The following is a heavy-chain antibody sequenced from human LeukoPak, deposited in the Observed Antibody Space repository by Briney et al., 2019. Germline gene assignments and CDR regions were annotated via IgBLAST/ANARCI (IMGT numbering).Heavy chain of an antibody. CDR3: ARGKRYYDFWSGYIQFDY. V-gene: IGHV4-39*07. CDR2: IYYSGST. D-gene: IGHD3-3*01. CDR1: GGSISSSSYY. J-gene: IGHJ4*02. Sequence: SETLSLTCTVSGGSISSSSYYWGWIRQPPGKGLEWIGSIYYSGSTYYNPSLKSRVTISVDTSKNQFSLKLSSVTAADTAVYYCARGKRYYDFWSGYIQFDYWGQGTLVTVSS.